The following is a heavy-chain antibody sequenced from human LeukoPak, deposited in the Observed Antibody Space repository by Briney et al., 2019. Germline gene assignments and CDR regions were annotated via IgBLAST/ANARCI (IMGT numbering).Heavy chain of an antibody. D-gene: IGHD6-25*01. Sequence: GGSLRLSCAASGFSFNNFWMSWVRQAPGKGLEWVANISEDAGRRFYGDSVEGRVTISRDNGKNLLFLQMNSLRVEDTAVYYCARERPGSASAFDSWGQGTLVTVSS. CDR3: ARERPGSASAFDS. V-gene: IGHV3-7*01. J-gene: IGHJ4*02. CDR1: GFSFNNFW. CDR2: ISEDAGRR.